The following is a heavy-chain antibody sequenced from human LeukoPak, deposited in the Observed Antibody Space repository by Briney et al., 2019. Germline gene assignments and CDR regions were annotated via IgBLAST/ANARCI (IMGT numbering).Heavy chain of an antibody. CDR2: IYPGDSNT. J-gene: IGHJ6*02. CDR1: GYSFTSYW. V-gene: IGHV5-51*01. CDR3: ARPEYYYDSSGYSDYGMDV. D-gene: IGHD3-22*01. Sequence: GESLKISCKGSGYSFTSYWIAWVRQMPGKGLEWMGVIYPGDSNTKYSPSFQGQVTISADKSTSTAYLQWSSLKASDTAMYYCARPEYYYDSSGYSDYGMDVWGQGTTVTVSS.